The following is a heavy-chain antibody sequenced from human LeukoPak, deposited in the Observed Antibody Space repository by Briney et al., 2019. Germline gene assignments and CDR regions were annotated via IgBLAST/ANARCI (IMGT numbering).Heavy chain of an antibody. CDR1: GFTFSSYA. J-gene: IGHJ4*02. D-gene: IGHD3-3*01. CDR3: VKDSDDFWSGYYYFDY. CDR2: ISSNGGST. Sequence: HPGGSLRLSCSASGFTFSSYAMHWVRQAPGKGLEYVSAISSNGGSTYYADSVKGRFTISRDTSKNTLYLQMSSLRAEDTAVYYCVKDSDDFWSGYYYFDYWGQGTLVTVSS. V-gene: IGHV3-64D*06.